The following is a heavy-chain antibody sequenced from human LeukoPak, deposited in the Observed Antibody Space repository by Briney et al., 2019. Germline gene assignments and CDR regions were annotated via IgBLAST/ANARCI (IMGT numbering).Heavy chain of an antibody. J-gene: IGHJ3*01. CDR2: IESDGTST. V-gene: IGHV3-74*01. D-gene: IGHD6-13*01. CDR1: GFTFTTSW. Sequence: PGGSLRLSCAASGFTFTTSWMHWVRHAPGKGLVWVSRIESDGTSTTYADSVKGRFTISRDNAKNTLYLQMNSLRAEDTAVYYCARDQYSSTWYRGAFDVWGQGTMVSVSS. CDR3: ARDQYSSTWYRGAFDV.